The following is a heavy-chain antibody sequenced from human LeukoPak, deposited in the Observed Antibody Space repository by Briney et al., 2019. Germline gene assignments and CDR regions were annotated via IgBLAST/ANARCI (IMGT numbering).Heavy chain of an antibody. Sequence: GGSLRLSCAASGFTFSNHGMHWVRQAPGKGLEWVAVISYDGSNKYYADSVKGRFTISRDNSKNTLYLQMNSLRAEDTAVYYCAKDLSQYYYDSSGYYPMHFDYWGQGTLVTVSS. CDR3: AKDLSQYYYDSSGYYPMHFDY. D-gene: IGHD3-22*01. CDR2: ISYDGSNK. CDR1: GFTFSNHG. V-gene: IGHV3-30*18. J-gene: IGHJ4*02.